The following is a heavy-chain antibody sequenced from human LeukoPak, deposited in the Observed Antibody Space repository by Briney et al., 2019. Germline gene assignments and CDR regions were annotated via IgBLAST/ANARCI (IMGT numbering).Heavy chain of an antibody. CDR1: GYSFTSYW. D-gene: IGHD3-22*01. CDR3: ARLRHDSLNNWFDP. V-gene: IGHV5-51*01. CDR2: IYPGDYDT. Sequence: GESLKISFKGSGYSFTSYWIGWGRQMPGKGVEWMGIIYPGDYDTRYTPSFQGQVTISADKSLPTAYLQWSSLKASDTAMYYCARLRHDSLNNWFDPWGQGTLVTVSS. J-gene: IGHJ5*02.